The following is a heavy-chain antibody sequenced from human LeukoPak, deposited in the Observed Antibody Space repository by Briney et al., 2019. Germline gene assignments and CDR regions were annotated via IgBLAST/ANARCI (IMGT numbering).Heavy chain of an antibody. CDR2: VSVNGGTT. D-gene: IGHD3-10*01. CDR3: AKELHGSGNYAFDY. J-gene: IGHJ4*02. V-gene: IGHV3-23*01. CDR1: GFTFSSCA. Sequence: PGGSLRLSCAASGFTFSSCALSWVRQAPGKGLEWVSTVSVNGGTTCYADSVKGRFTISRDNSKNTLYLQMNSLRAEDTAVYFCAKELHGSGNYAFDYWGQGTLVTVSS.